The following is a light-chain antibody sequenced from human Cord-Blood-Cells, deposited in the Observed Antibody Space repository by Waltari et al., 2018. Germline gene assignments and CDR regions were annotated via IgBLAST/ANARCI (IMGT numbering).Light chain of an antibody. Sequence: EIVLPKSPGTLSLSPGEGATLSCRASQSVSSSYLAWYQQKPGQAPRLLIYGASSRATGIPDRFSGSGSGTDFTLTISRLEPEDFAVYYCQQYGSSWTFGQGTKVEIK. CDR1: QSVSSSY. CDR2: GAS. J-gene: IGKJ1*01. V-gene: IGKV3-20*01. CDR3: QQYGSSWT.